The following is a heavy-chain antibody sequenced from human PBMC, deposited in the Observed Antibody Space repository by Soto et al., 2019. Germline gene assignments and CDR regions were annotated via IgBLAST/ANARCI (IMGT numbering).Heavy chain of an antibody. CDR2: TYYSGTT. V-gene: IGHV4-39*01. Sequence: SETLSLTCTVSGGSISSSSNYWGWVRQPPGKGPEWIGSTYYSGTTYCSPSLRSRVTISVDTSENQFSLKLSSVTAADTAVYYCARHPPHSGYLNYFDNWGQGTLVTVSS. CDR1: GGSISSSSNY. D-gene: IGHD5-12*01. CDR3: ARHPPHSGYLNYFDN. J-gene: IGHJ4*02.